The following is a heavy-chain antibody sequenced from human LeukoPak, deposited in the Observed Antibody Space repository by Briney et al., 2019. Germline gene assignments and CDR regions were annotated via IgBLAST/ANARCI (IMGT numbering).Heavy chain of an antibody. CDR3: ARRHQYCSGGSCYPHYFDS. CDR2: IYPGDSDT. V-gene: IGHV5-51*01. J-gene: IGHJ4*02. CDR1: GYSFTNYW. D-gene: IGHD2-15*01. Sequence: GESLKISCEGSGYSFTNYWIGLVRQMPGKGLEWMGIIYPGDSDTRYSPSFQGQVTISADKSISTAYLNWRSLTASDSAMYYCARRHQYCSGGSCYPHYFDSWGQGTLVTVSS.